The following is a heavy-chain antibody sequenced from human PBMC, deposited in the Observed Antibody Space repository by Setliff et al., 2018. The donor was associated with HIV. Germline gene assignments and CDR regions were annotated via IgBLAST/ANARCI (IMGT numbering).Heavy chain of an antibody. V-gene: IGHV4-39*07. D-gene: IGHD3-10*01. CDR1: GDSITGTNYY. J-gene: IGHJ5*02. CDR2: ISYSGST. CDR3: ARCPVLLWFGKISGVDWFDP. Sequence: PSETLSLTCTVSGDSITGTNYYWGWIRQPPGKGLEWIGSISYSGSTYYKSSLKSRVTISVDASKNHFSLKLSSVTAADTAVYYCARCPVLLWFGKISGVDWFDPWGQGTLVTV.